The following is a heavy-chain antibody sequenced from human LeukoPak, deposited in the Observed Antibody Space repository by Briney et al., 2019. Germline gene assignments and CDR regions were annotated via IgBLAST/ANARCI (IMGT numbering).Heavy chain of an antibody. CDR2: IYHSGST. V-gene: IGHV4-30-2*01. J-gene: IGHJ5*02. D-gene: IGHD5-12*01. Sequence: PSETLSLTCAVSGGSISSGGYSWSWIRQPPGKGLEWIGYIYHSGSTYYNPSLKSRVTISVDRSKNQFSLKLSSVTAADTAVYYCARSVYSGYGGRVVTWFDLWGQGTLVTVSS. CDR1: GGSISSGGYS. CDR3: ARSVYSGYGGRVVTWFDL.